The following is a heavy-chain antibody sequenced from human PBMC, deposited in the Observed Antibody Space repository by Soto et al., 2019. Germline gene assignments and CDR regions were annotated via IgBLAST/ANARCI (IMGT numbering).Heavy chain of an antibody. CDR3: ARGVYCSSTSCYWGMDV. V-gene: IGHV4-59*12. D-gene: IGHD2-2*01. CDR1: GGSISSYY. CDR2: IYYSGST. Sequence: AGTLSLTCTVSGGSISSYYWSLIRQPPGKGLEWIGYIYYSGSTNYNPSLKSRVTISVDTSKNQFSLKLSSMTAADTAAYYCARGVYCSSTSCYWGMDVWAQGTTVNVSS. J-gene: IGHJ6*02.